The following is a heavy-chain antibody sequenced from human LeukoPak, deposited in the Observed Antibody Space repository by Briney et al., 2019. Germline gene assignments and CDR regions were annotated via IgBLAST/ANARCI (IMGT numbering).Heavy chain of an antibody. D-gene: IGHD6-6*01. CDR1: GFTFSSYG. CDR3: AKSTIEYSSTSYFDY. J-gene: IGHJ4*02. Sequence: GGSLRLSSAASGFTFSSYGMHWVRRAPGKGLEWEAFIRYDGSNKYYADSVKGRFTIPRDNSENALYLQMNSLRAEDTAVYYCAKSTIEYSSTSYFDYWGQGTLVTVSS. V-gene: IGHV3-30*02. CDR2: IRYDGSNK.